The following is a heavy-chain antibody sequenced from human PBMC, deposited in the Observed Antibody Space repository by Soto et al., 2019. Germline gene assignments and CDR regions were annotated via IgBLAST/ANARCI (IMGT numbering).Heavy chain of an antibody. J-gene: IGHJ4*02. CDR3: ARAPGIIASPFDY. D-gene: IGHD6-13*01. CDR2: INHSGST. CDR1: DGSFSGYY. V-gene: IGHV4-34*01. Sequence: PSETLSLTCAVYDGSFSGYYWSWIRQPPGKGLEWIGEINHSGSTNYNPSLKSRVTISVDTSKNQFSLKLSSVTAADTAVYYCARAPGIIASPFDYWGQGTLVTVSS.